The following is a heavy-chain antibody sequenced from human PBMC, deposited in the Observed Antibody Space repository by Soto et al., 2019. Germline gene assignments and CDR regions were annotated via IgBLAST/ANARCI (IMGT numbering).Heavy chain of an antibody. D-gene: IGHD5-12*01. V-gene: IGHV3-53*01. Sequence: GGSLRLSCAASGFSVSSNSISWVRQAPGKGLEWVSVIHSDVTTYYADSVKGRFIISRDNSKDTLYLQMNRLRAEDTAVYYCARELSGSWYNWFDPWGQGTLVTVS. J-gene: IGHJ5*02. CDR3: ARELSGSWYNWFDP. CDR1: GFSVSSNS. CDR2: IHSDVTT.